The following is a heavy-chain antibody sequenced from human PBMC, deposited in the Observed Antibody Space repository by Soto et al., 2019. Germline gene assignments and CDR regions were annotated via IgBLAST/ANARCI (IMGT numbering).Heavy chain of an antibody. D-gene: IGHD1-1*01. V-gene: IGHV4-4*07. J-gene: IGHJ5*02. CDR2: IYATGTT. Sequence: SETLSLTCTVSGASISGFYWSWIRKSAGKGLEWIGRIYATGTTDYNPSLKSRVMMSVDTSKKQFSLKLGSVTAADTAVYYCVRDGTKTLRDWFDPWGQGSSVTVSS. CDR1: GASISGFY. CDR3: VRDGTKTLRDWFDP.